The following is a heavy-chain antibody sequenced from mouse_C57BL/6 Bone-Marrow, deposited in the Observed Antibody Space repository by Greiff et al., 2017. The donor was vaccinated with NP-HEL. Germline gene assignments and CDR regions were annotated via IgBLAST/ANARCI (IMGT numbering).Heavy chain of an antibody. D-gene: IGHD2-1*01. J-gene: IGHJ3*01. CDR2: IYPRSGNT. Sequence: QVQLQQSGAELARPGASVKLSCKASGYTFTSYGISWVKQRTGQGLEWIGEIYPRSGNTYYNEKFKGKATLTADKSSSTAYMELRSLTSEDSAVYFCAREDYGNYDRFADWGQGTLVTVSA. CDR3: AREDYGNYDRFAD. CDR1: GYTFTSYG. V-gene: IGHV1-81*01.